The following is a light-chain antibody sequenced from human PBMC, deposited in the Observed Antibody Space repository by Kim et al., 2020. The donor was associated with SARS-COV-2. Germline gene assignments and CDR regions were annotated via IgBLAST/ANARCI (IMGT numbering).Light chain of an antibody. CDR3: QQRSNWPLT. J-gene: IGKJ4*01. CDR1: QSVSRY. Sequence: EIVLTQSPAPLSLSPGERATLSCRASQSVSRYLAWYQQKPGQAPRLLIYDASNRATGIPARFSGSGSGTDFTLTISSLEPEDFAVYYCQQRSNWPLTFGGGTKVDIK. V-gene: IGKV3-11*01. CDR2: DAS.